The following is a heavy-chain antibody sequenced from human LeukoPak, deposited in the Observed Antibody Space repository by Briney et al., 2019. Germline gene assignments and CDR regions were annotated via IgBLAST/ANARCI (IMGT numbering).Heavy chain of an antibody. V-gene: IGHV4-4*02. J-gene: IGHJ4*02. D-gene: IGHD6-19*01. CDR3: AREYSSATCFDY. CDR2: IYHSGST. CDR1: GGSIKSNNW. Sequence: PSGTLSLTCAVSGGSIKSNNWWSWVRQPPGKGLEWIGEIYHSGSTNYNPSLESRVTMSVDKSKNQFSLDLSSVTAADTAVYYCAREYSSATCFDYWGQGTLVTVSS.